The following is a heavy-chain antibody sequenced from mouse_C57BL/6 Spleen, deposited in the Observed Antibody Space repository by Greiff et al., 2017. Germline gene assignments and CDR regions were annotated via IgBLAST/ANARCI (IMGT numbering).Heavy chain of an antibody. CDR2: IDPSDSET. D-gene: IGHD2-3*01. J-gene: IGHJ4*01. V-gene: IGHV1-52*01. Sequence: QVHVKQPGAELVRPGSSVKLSCKASGYTFTSYWMHWVKQRPIQGLEWIGNIDPSDSETHYNQKFKDKATLTVDKSSSTAYMQLSSLTSEDSAVYYCASYDGYSSYAMDYWGQGTSVTVSS. CDR3: ASYDGYSSYAMDY. CDR1: GYTFTSYW.